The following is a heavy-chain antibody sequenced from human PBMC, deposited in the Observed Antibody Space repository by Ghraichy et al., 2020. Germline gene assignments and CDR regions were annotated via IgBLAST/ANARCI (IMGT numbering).Heavy chain of an antibody. V-gene: IGHV3-21*01. Sequence: GGSLRLSCTASGFTFSDYSMIWVRQAPGKGLEWVSSISRRSSPTYYADSVQGRFTISRDNAKNSVYLQMNSLRAEDTALYYCVRQVGDDSSNWFDPWGQGNLVTGSS. CDR2: ISRRSSPT. J-gene: IGHJ5*02. CDR3: VRQVGDDSSNWFDP. CDR1: GFTFSDYS. D-gene: IGHD5-18*01.